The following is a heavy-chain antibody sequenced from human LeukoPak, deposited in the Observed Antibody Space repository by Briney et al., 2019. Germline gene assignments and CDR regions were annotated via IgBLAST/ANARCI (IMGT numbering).Heavy chain of an antibody. CDR1: GGSISSSSYY. D-gene: IGHD2-8*01. CDR2: IYYIGST. CDR3: ARDGYCTNGVCYGGYNWFDP. Sequence: PSETLSLTCTVSGGSISSSSYYWGWIRQPPEKRLEWIGSIYYIGSTYYNPSIKSRVNISVDTSKTQFSLKLSSVTAVDTAVYYYARDGYCTNGVCYGGYNWFDPWGQGTLVTVSS. V-gene: IGHV4-39*07. J-gene: IGHJ5*02.